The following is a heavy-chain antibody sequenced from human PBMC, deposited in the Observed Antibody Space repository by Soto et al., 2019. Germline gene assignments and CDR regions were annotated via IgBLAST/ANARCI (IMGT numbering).Heavy chain of an antibody. Sequence: SETLSLTCAFSGDSLNSGGYSCSWIRLPPRKGLEWIGYIYYSGSTHYKSSLQSRVTMSLDRSKNEFSLRLNAVTAADTAVYYCARNRVGSSWYVDYWGQGIQVIVSS. D-gene: IGHD6-13*01. V-gene: IGHV4-30-2*01. CDR1: GDSLNSGGYS. CDR3: ARNRVGSSWYVDY. J-gene: IGHJ4*02. CDR2: IYYSGST.